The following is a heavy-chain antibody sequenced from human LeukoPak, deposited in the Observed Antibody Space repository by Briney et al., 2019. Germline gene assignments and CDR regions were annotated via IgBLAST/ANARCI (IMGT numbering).Heavy chain of an antibody. Sequence: GGSLRLSCAASGFTFSSYAMHWVRQAPGKGLEWVAVISYDGSNKYYADSVKGRFTISRDNSKNTLYLQMNSLRAEDTAVYYCARDHRDILTGLYYFDYWGQGTLVTVSS. D-gene: IGHD3-9*01. V-gene: IGHV3-30-3*01. CDR3: ARDHRDILTGLYYFDY. J-gene: IGHJ4*02. CDR2: ISYDGSNK. CDR1: GFTFSSYA.